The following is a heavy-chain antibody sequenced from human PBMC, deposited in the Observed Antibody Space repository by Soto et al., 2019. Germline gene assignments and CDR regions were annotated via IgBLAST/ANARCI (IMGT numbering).Heavy chain of an antibody. CDR2: ISAHNGNT. CDR3: ARGRYGDY. Sequence: QVHLVQSGAEVKQPGASVKVSCKASGYTFTSYGINWVRQAPGQGLEWMGWISAHNGNTDYAQKLQGRVIVTRDTSTSTAHMELRSLRSDDTAVYYCARGRYGDYWGQGALVTVSS. J-gene: IGHJ4*02. CDR1: GYTFTSYG. D-gene: IGHD1-1*01. V-gene: IGHV1-18*01.